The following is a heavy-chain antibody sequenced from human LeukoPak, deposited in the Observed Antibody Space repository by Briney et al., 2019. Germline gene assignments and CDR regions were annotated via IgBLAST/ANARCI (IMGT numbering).Heavy chain of an antibody. Sequence: PSQTLSLTCTVSGTSISSYYWSWIRQPARKRLEWIGRMYSSRSTNYNPSLKSRVTMSVDTSKNQFSLKLSSVTAADTAVYYCARGPYYDSSGYYLAAFDIWGQGTMVTVAS. V-gene: IGHV4-4*07. CDR1: GTSISSYY. CDR2: MYSSRST. CDR3: ARGPYYDSSGYYLAAFDI. J-gene: IGHJ3*02. D-gene: IGHD3-22*01.